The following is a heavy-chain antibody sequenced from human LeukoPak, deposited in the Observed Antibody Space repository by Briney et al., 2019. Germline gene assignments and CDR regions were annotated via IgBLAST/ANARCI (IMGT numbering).Heavy chain of an antibody. CDR1: GFTFSSYA. V-gene: IGHV3-23*01. CDR3: AKVPIRFMVAGYYFDY. D-gene: IGHD6-19*01. Sequence: PGGSLRLSCAASGFTFSSYAMSWVRQAPGKGLEWVSAISGSGGSTYYADSVKGRFTISRDNSKNTVHLQMDSLRAEDSAVYYCAKVPIRFMVAGYYFDYWGQGTLVTVSS. J-gene: IGHJ4*02. CDR2: ISGSGGST.